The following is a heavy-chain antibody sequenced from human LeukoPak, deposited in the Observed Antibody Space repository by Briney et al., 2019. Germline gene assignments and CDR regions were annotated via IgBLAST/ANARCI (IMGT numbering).Heavy chain of an antibody. D-gene: IGHD7-27*01. J-gene: IGHJ6*03. CDR2: INPNSGGT. V-gene: IGHV1-2*02. CDR1: GYTFTGYY. CDR3: ARENWDYYYNIDV. Sequence: GASVKVSCKASGYTFTGYYMHWVRQAPGQGLEWMGWINPNSGGTNYAQKFQGRVTMTRDTSISTAYMELSRLRSDDTAVYYCARENWDYYYNIDVWGKGTTVTVTS.